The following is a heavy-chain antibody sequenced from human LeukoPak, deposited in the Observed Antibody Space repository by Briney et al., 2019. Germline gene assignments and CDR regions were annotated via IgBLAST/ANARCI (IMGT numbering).Heavy chain of an antibody. V-gene: IGHV4-34*01. D-gene: IGHD3-10*01. CDR2: INHSGST. CDR1: GGSCSGYY. CDR3: ATVAGHMVRGVIPFDY. J-gene: IGHJ4*02. Sequence: SETLARTRAVEGGSCSGYYGSWLRQPPGKGLDWIGEINHSGSTNYNPSLKSRVTISVDTSKNQFSLKLSSVTAADTAVYYCATVAGHMVRGVIPFDYWGQGTLVTVSS.